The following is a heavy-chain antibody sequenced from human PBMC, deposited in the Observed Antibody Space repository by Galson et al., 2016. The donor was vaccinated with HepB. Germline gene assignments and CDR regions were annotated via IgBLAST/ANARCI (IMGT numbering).Heavy chain of an antibody. CDR2: IGFNPNNL. V-gene: IGHV3-11*04. J-gene: IGHJ4*02. CDR1: GLTFTDAW. CDR3: ARDHSLGPGVVYYFDY. Sequence: SLRLSCACSGLTFTDAWMSWVRRAPGKALEWVAAIGFNPNNLYYADSVKGRFTIARDNTRRSLFLQMNSLTVEDTAVYFCARDHSLGPGVVYYFDYWGQGTLVTVSS. D-gene: IGHD3-10*01.